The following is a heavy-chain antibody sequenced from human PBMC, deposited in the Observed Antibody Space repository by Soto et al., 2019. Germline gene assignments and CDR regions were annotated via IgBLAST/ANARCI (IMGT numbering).Heavy chain of an antibody. CDR3: AHSPFYDRSGYPDF. V-gene: IGHV2-5*01. J-gene: IGHJ4*02. CDR2: IYWNDDK. Sequence: QITLKESGPALVKPTQTLTLTCTFSGFSLSTSGAGVTWIRQPPGKALEWLALIYWNDDKRYTPSLKNRLTISKDTSKNQVVLTMTTMDPVDTATYYCAHSPFYDRSGYPDFWGQGTLVTVSS. D-gene: IGHD3-22*01. CDR1: GFSLSTSGAG.